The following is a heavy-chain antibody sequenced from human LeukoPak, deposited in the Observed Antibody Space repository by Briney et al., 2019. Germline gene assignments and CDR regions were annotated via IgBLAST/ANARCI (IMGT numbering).Heavy chain of an antibody. V-gene: IGHV4-59*01. J-gene: IGHJ4*02. CDR1: GGSLSGY. Sequence: SETLSLTCTVSGGSLSGYWSWIRQPPGKGLEWIGYIYYSGSTNYNPSLKSRVTISVDTSKNQFSLKLSSVTAADTAVYYCARYRIAVAGWGYFDYWGQGTLVTVSS. CDR2: IYYSGST. D-gene: IGHD6-19*01. CDR3: ARYRIAVAGWGYFDY.